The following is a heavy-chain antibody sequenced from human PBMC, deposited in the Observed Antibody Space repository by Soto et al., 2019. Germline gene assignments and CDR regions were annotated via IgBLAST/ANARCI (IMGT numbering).Heavy chain of an antibody. Sequence: GGSLRLSCAASGFSFNNYDIHWVRQVTGKGLEWVTAIGTAGDTYYSGSVEGRFTISRESAKDSLYLQMNSLRAEDTAVYYCARGPYYYDSSGQYYYYGMDVWGQGTTVTVSS. CDR3: ARGPYYYDSSGQYYYYGMDV. CDR1: GFSFNNYD. D-gene: IGHD3-22*01. CDR2: IGTAGDT. V-gene: IGHV3-13*01. J-gene: IGHJ6*02.